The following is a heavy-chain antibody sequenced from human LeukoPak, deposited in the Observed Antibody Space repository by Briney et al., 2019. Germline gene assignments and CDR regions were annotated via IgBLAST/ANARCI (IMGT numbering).Heavy chain of an antibody. D-gene: IGHD1-26*01. J-gene: IGHJ6*03. CDR2: INAANGHT. CDR1: GYTFTNYA. V-gene: IGHV1-3*03. CDR3: ARGRYSGSYYDSDYYYYYMDV. Sequence: ASVKVSCKASGYTFTNYAIHWVRQAPGHRFEWMGWINAANGHTKYSPEFQDRITITRDTSATTAYMELSNLRSEDTAVYYCARGRYSGSYYDSDYYYYYMDVWGKGTTVTISS.